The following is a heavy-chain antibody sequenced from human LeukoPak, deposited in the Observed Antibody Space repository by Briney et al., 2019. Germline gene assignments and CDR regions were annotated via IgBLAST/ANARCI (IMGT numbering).Heavy chain of an antibody. CDR1: GFTFSRYE. D-gene: IGHD3-22*01. CDR2: ISSSGTTI. CDR3: AKGPDSSGYGYYYGMVV. V-gene: IGHV3-48*03. J-gene: IGHJ6*02. Sequence: GGSLRLSCAVSGFTFSRYEMSWVRQAPGKGLEWVSYISSSGTTIYYADSVKGRFTVSRDNAKNSLYLQMNSLGAEDTAVYYCAKGPDSSGYGYYYGMVVWGQGTTVTVSS.